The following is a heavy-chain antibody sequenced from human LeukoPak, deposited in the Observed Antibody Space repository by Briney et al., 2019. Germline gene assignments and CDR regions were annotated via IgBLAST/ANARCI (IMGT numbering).Heavy chain of an antibody. D-gene: IGHD5-12*01. V-gene: IGHV3-23*01. CDR2: ISGSGGST. CDR3: AKVLKPNIVATIHYFDY. J-gene: IGHJ4*02. Sequence: GGSLRLSCAVSGFTFSSYAMSWVRQAPGKGLEGVSAISGSGGSTYYADCVKGRFTISRDNSKNTLYLQMNSLRAEDTAVYYCAKVLKPNIVATIHYFDYWGQGTLVTVSS. CDR1: GFTFSSYA.